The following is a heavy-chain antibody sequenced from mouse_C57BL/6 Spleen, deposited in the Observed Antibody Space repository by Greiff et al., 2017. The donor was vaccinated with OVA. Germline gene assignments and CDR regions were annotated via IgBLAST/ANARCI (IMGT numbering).Heavy chain of an antibody. Sequence: VQLVESGAELVRPGTSVKVSCKASGYAFTNYLIEWVKQRPGQGLEWIGVINPGSGGTNYNEKFKGKATLTADKSSSTAYMQLSSLTSEDSAVYFCAREDYDGYFDYWGQGTTLTVSS. CDR1: GYAFTNYL. J-gene: IGHJ2*01. V-gene: IGHV1-54*01. CDR3: AREDYDGYFDY. D-gene: IGHD2-4*01. CDR2: INPGSGGT.